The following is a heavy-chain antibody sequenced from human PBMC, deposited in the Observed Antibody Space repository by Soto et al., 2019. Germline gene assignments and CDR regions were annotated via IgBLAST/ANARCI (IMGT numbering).Heavy chain of an antibody. J-gene: IGHJ4*02. V-gene: IGHV1-3*01. D-gene: IGHD7-27*01. Sequence: ASVKVSCKASGYTFSSYAMHCARQAPGQRLEWMGWINAGYGNTKSSQKFQDGVTISRDTSASTAYMELTSLRSEDTAVYYCARDTGDGTFDFWGQGTLVTVSS. CDR2: INAGYGNT. CDR1: GYTFSSYA. CDR3: ARDTGDGTFDF.